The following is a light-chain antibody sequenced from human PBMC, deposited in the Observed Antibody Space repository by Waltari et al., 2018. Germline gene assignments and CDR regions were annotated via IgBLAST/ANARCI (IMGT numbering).Light chain of an antibody. CDR2: DVN. V-gene: IGLV2-14*03. CDR1: NSAVGGYNY. J-gene: IGLJ2*01. Sequence: QSTLNQPASVSASPGQPFTISCPGTNSAVGGYNYFHRYQQLPGKAPKLMIYDVNKWPSGVSDRFSGSKSGNTASLTSSGLQAEDEAYYYCSSYTNSDTHVIFGGGTKLTVL. CDR3: SSYTNSDTHVI.